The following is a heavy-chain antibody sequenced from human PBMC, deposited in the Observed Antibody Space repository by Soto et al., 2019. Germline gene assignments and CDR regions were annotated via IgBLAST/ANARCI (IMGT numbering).Heavy chain of an antibody. D-gene: IGHD6-19*01. CDR3: ARDPGYSSGENWFDP. CDR2: ISAYNGNT. CDR1: GYTFTSYG. V-gene: IGHV1-18*01. Sequence: ASVKPSCKASGYTFTSYGISWVRQAPGQGLEWMGWISAYNGNTNYAQKLQGRFTMTTDTSTSTAYMELRSLRSDDTAVYYCARDPGYSSGENWFDPWGQGTLVTVSS. J-gene: IGHJ5*02.